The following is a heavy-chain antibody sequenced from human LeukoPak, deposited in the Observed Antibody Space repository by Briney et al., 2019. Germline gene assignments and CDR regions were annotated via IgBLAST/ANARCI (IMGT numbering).Heavy chain of an antibody. J-gene: IGHJ2*01. CDR2: INHSGST. CDR3: ARGIDYGDYWYFDL. Sequence: SETLSLTCAVYGGSFSGYYWSWIRQPPGKGLEWIGEINHSGSTNYNPSLKSRVTISVDTSKNQFSLKLSSVTAAVTAVYYCARGIDYGDYWYFDLWGQGTLVTVSS. V-gene: IGHV4-34*01. CDR1: GGSFSGYY. D-gene: IGHD4-17*01.